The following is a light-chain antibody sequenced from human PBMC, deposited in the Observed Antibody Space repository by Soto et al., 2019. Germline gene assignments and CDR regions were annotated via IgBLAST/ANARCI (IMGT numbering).Light chain of an antibody. CDR1: SSDVGGYNY. Sequence: ALTQPASVSGSPGQSITISCTGTSSDVGGYNYVSWYQQHPGKAPKLMIYDVSNRPSGVSNRFSGSKSGNTASLTISGLQAEDEADYYCSSYRTNSTLVFGGGTKLTVL. V-gene: IGLV2-14*03. CDR3: SSYRTNSTLV. J-gene: IGLJ2*01. CDR2: DVS.